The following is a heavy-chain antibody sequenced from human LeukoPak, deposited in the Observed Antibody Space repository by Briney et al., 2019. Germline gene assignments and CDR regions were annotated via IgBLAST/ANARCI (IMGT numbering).Heavy chain of an antibody. D-gene: IGHD1-26*01. CDR1: GFTFITYA. CDR2: IRGSDGSS. CDR3: AKDDATVGGSYSAIYYYYGMDV. V-gene: IGHV3-23*01. Sequence: GGSLRLSCAASGFTFITYAMSWVRQAPGKGLEWVSGIRGSDGSSYYADSVKGRFTISRDNSKNMLYLQMNSLRAEDTAVYYCAKDDATVGGSYSAIYYYYGMDVWGQGTTITVSS. J-gene: IGHJ6*02.